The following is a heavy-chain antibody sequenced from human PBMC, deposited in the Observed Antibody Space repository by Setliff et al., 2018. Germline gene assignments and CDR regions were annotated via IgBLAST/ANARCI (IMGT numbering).Heavy chain of an antibody. CDR2: TIPIFGST. Sequence: SVKVSCKASGGTFSSYGISWVRQAPGQGLEWMGGTIPIFGSTNYAQKFQDSVTIITDESTSTAYMELSSLRTEDTAVYYCAREGVDTRSSTDYRYYMDVWGKGTTVTVSS. CDR3: AREGVDTRSSTDYRYYMDV. D-gene: IGHD5-18*01. V-gene: IGHV1-69*05. J-gene: IGHJ6*03. CDR1: GGTFSSYG.